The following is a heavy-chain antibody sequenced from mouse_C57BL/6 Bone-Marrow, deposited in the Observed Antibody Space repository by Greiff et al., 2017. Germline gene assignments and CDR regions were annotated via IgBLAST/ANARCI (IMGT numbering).Heavy chain of an antibody. Sequence: EVKLMESGGGFVKPGGSLKLSCAASGFTFSSYAMSWVRQTPEKRLEWVATISDGGSYTYYPDNVKGRFTISRDNAKNNLYLQMSHLKSEDTAMYYCARDGSSSPWFAYWGQGTLVTVSA. CDR1: GFTFSSYA. D-gene: IGHD1-1*01. V-gene: IGHV5-4*01. CDR2: ISDGGSYT. CDR3: ARDGSSSPWFAY. J-gene: IGHJ3*01.